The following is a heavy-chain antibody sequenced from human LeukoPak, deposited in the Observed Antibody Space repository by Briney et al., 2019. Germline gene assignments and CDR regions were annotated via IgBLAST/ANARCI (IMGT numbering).Heavy chain of an antibody. CDR1: GGSISSSSYY. D-gene: IGHD5-24*01. CDR3: ARARLKMAQPDY. V-gene: IGHV4-39*07. CDR2: IYYSGST. Sequence: SETLSLTCTVSGGSISSSSYYWGWIRQPPGKGLEWIGSIYYSGSTYYNPSLKSRVTISVDTSKNQFSLKLSSVTAADTAVYYCARARLKMAQPDYWGQGTLVTVSS. J-gene: IGHJ4*02.